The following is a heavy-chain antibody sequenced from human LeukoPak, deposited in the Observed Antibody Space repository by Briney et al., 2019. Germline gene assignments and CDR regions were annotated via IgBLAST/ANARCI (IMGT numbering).Heavy chain of an antibody. CDR2: IYHSGST. CDR3: ARGGVMATIEVAFDI. Sequence: PSETLSLTCTVSGYSISSGYYWGWIRQPPGKGLEWIGSIYHSGSTYYNPSLKSRVTISVDTSKNQFSLKLSSVTAADTAVYYCARGGVMATIEVAFDIWGQGTMVTVSS. V-gene: IGHV4-38-2*02. J-gene: IGHJ3*02. D-gene: IGHD5-24*01. CDR1: GYSISSGYY.